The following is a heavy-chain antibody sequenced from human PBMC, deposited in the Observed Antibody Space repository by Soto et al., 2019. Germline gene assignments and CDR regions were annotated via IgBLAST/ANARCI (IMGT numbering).Heavy chain of an antibody. J-gene: IGHJ6*02. Sequence: QMQLVQSGAEVKKPGSSVKVSCKASGGTLTNFINYPINWVRQAPGQGLEWMGGIVPNIGTVNYARKFQGRVTITADGSTDTAYMELSSLRSADTAVYYCARDFFETVVLPATIFPPIMGMRDWGQGTAVTVSS. D-gene: IGHD2-2*01. CDR2: IVPNIGTV. CDR3: ARDFFETVVLPATIFPPIMGMRD. V-gene: IGHV1-69*01. CDR1: GGTLTNFINYP.